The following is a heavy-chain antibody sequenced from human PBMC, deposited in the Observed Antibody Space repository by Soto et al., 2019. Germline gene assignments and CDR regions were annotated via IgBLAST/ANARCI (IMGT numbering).Heavy chain of an antibody. CDR2: ISSTTNYI. CDR3: ARGSEDLTSNFDY. Sequence: GGSLRLSCAASGFTFTRYSMNWVRQAPGKGLEWVSSISSTTNYIYYGDSMKGRFTISRDNAKNSLYLEMNSLRAEDTAVYYCARGSEDLTSNFDYWGQGTLVTVSS. V-gene: IGHV3-21*06. J-gene: IGHJ4*02. CDR1: GFTFTRYS.